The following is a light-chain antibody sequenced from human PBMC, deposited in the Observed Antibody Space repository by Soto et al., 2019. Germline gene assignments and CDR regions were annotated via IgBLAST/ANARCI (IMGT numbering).Light chain of an antibody. CDR1: SSDVGGYNY. J-gene: IGLJ1*01. Sequence: QSVLTQPRSVSGSPGQSVTISCTGTSSDVGGYNYVSWYQQHPGKAPKLMIYDVSKRPSGVPDRFSGSKSGNTASLTISGLQAEDEDDYYCCSYAGSYTHYVFGTGTKPPS. CDR2: DVS. CDR3: CSYAGSYTHYV. V-gene: IGLV2-11*01.